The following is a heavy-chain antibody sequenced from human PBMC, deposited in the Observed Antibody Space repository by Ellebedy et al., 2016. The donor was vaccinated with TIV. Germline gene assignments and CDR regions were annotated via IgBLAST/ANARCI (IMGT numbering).Heavy chain of an antibody. Sequence: AASVKVSCKASGYSLTSYGISWVRQAPGQGLEWMGWINAYNGNTNIAQKFQGRVTMTTDTSTSTAYMEVRRLRSDDTAVYYCARETAAGPVDFQYWGQGTLVIVSS. V-gene: IGHV1-18*04. CDR3: ARETAAGPVDFQY. CDR2: INAYNGNT. CDR1: GYSLTSYG. D-gene: IGHD6-25*01. J-gene: IGHJ1*01.